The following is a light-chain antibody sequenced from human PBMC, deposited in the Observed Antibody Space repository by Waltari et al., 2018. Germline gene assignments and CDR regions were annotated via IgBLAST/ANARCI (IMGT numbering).Light chain of an antibody. CDR3: QAWDNNNVV. V-gene: IGLV3-1*01. Sequence: SYELTQPPSVSVSPGQTASITCSGDNLGQRYIYWYQQRPGQSPVLVIYQDTKRPSGIPERFSGSNSGNTATLTVSGTQAMDEADYHCQAWDNNNVVFGGGTKLIVL. J-gene: IGLJ2*01. CDR1: NLGQRY. CDR2: QDT.